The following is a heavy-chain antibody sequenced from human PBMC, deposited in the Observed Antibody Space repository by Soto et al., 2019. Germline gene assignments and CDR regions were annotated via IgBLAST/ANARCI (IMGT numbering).Heavy chain of an antibody. D-gene: IGHD2-15*01. CDR3: AADPGYCSGGSCYLTYYYYMDV. V-gene: IGHV4-39*01. CDR1: GGSISSSSYY. J-gene: IGHJ6*03. Sequence: QLQLQESGPGLVKPSETLSLTCTVSGGSISSSSYYWGWIRQPPGKGLEWIGSIYYSGSTYYNPSLKSRVTISVDTSKNQFSLKLSSVTAAATAVYYCAADPGYCSGGSCYLTYYYYMDVWGKGTTVTVSS. CDR2: IYYSGST.